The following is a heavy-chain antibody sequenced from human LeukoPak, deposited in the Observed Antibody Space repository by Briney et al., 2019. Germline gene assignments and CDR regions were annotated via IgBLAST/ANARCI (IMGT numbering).Heavy chain of an antibody. CDR1: GGTFSNYA. CDR3: ARDITLGQQLVPGY. J-gene: IGHJ4*02. V-gene: IGHV1-69*13. CDR2: IIPLSGTT. D-gene: IGHD6-13*01. Sequence: SVKVSCKASGGTFSNYAISWVRQAPGQGLEWMGGIIPLSGTTNYAQKFQGRVTITADDSTSTTYMELSSLGSEDTAVYYCARDITLGQQLVPGYWGQGTLVTVSS.